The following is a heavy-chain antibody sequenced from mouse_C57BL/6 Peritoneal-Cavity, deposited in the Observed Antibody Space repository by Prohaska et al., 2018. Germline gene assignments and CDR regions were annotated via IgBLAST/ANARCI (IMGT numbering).Heavy chain of an antibody. V-gene: IGHV5-16*01. Sequence: EVNLVESEGGLVQPGSSMKLSCTASGFTFSDYYMAWVRQFPDKGLEWFANINYDGISNYYLDSLKSRFIIARDNAKNILYQQMSSLKSEDTATYYCAREGNYGSSPDYWGQGTTLTVSS. CDR2: INYDGISN. J-gene: IGHJ2*01. CDR3: AREGNYGSSPDY. CDR1: GFTFSDYY. D-gene: IGHD1-1*01.